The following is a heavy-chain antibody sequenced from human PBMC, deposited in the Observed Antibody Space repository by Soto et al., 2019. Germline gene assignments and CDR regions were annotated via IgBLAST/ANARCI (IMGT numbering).Heavy chain of an antibody. CDR2: IYHSGST. V-gene: IGHV4-4*02. J-gene: IGHJ4*02. Sequence: QVQLQESGPGLVKPSGTLSLTCAVSGGSISSSNWWSWVSQPPGKGLEWIGEIYHSGSTNYNPSLKSRVTISVGKSKNRFSRKLSAVTAADTAVYYCARDFVEMATIPLYYFDYWGQGTLVTASS. CDR1: GGSISSSNW. D-gene: IGHD5-12*01. CDR3: ARDFVEMATIPLYYFDY.